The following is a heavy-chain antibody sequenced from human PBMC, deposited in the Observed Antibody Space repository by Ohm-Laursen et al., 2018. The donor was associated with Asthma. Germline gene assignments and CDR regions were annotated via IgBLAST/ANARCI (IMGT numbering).Heavy chain of an antibody. D-gene: IGHD4-17*01. CDR2: ISSSSSTI. J-gene: IGHJ4*02. CDR1: GFTFSSYS. V-gene: IGHV3-48*01. CDR3: AREGRDSYGDPSYFDY. Sequence: SLRLSCAASGFTFSSYSMNWVRQAPGKGLEWVSYISSSSSTIYYADSVKGRFTISRDNAKNSLYLQMNSLRAEDTAVYYCAREGRDSYGDPSYFDYWGQGTLVTVSS.